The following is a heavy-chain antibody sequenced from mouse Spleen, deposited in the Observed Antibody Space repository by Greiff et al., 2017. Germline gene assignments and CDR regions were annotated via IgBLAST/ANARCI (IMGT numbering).Heavy chain of an antibody. V-gene: IGHV5-15*01. Sequence: EVKLMESGGGLVKPGGSLKLSCAASGFTFSDYGMAWVRQAPGKGPGWVAFISNLAYSIYYADTVTGRFTISRENAKNTLYLEMSSLRSEDTAMYYCARQGTMASYGFDYWGQGTTLTVSS. CDR2: ISNLAYSI. D-gene: IGHD1-1*01. CDR3: ARQGTMASYGFDY. J-gene: IGHJ2*01. CDR1: GFTFSDYG.